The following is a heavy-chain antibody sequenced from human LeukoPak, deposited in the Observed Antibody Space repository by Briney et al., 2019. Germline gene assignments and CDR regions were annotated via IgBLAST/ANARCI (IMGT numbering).Heavy chain of an antibody. V-gene: IGHV1-18*01. D-gene: IGHD3-10*01. CDR2: ISAYNGNT. CDR3: AREGWYYGSGNYYWFDP. CDR1: GYTFTSYG. J-gene: IGHJ5*02. Sequence: GASVKVSCKASGYTFTSYGISWVRQAPGQGLEWMGWISAYNGNTNYAQKLQGRVTMTTDTSTSTAYMELRSLRSDDTAVYYCAREGWYYGSGNYYWFDPWGQGTLVTVSS.